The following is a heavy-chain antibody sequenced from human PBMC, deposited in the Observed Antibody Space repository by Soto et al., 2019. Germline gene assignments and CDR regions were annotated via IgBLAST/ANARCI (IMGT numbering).Heavy chain of an antibody. CDR3: ARAIGWFGELLGGYYFDY. CDR1: GGSISSGGYS. J-gene: IGHJ4*02. V-gene: IGHV4-30-2*01. CDR2: IYHSGST. D-gene: IGHD3-10*01. Sequence: QLQLQESGSGLVKPSQTLSLTCAVSGGSISSGGYSWSWIRQPPGKGLEWIGYIYHSGSTYYNPSLTSRVTISVERSKNQFSLKLSSVTAADTAVYYCARAIGWFGELLGGYYFDYWGQGTLVTVSS.